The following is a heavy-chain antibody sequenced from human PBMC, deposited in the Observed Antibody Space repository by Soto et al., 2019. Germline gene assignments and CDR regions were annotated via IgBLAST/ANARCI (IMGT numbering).Heavy chain of an antibody. D-gene: IGHD3-16*01. CDR1: VVSISTYY. Sequence: PSETLSLTCTVSVVSISTYYWSWVRQPPGKGLEWIGYMYYSGSIKYNPSLQSRVTISVDTSKNQFSLRLSSVTAADTAVYYCASTTYYNYGYGYFDYWGQGTLVTVSS. J-gene: IGHJ4*02. CDR2: MYYSGSI. V-gene: IGHV4-59*01. CDR3: ASTTYYNYGYGYFDY.